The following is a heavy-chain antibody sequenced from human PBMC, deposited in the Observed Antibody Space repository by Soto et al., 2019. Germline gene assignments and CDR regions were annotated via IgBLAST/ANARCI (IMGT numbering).Heavy chain of an antibody. V-gene: IGHV4-39*01. CDR3: ARLEGLATISYYFEH. Sequence: SETLSLTCTVSGGSISSSNYYWGWIRQPPGKGLEWIGSIYYSGLTYYNPSLKSRVTISLDKSKSQFSLKLNSVTAADTAVYYCARLEGLATISYYFEHWGQGTLVTVSS. CDR1: GGSISSSNYY. CDR2: IYYSGLT. J-gene: IGHJ4*02. D-gene: IGHD3-9*01.